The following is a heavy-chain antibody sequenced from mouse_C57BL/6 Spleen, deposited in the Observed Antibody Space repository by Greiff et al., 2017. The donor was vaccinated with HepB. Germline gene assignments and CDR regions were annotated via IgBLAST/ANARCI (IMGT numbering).Heavy chain of an antibody. CDR3: ARDYGYGGGLYYFDC. D-gene: IGHD2-2*01. J-gene: IGHJ2*01. CDR2: IYPRSGNT. Sequence: VQLQQSGAELARPGASVKLSCKASGYTFTSYGISWVKQRTGQGLEWIGEIYPRSGNTYYNEKFKGKATLTADKSSSTAYMGLRSLTSEDSAVYFCARDYGYGGGLYYFDCWGQGTTLTVSS. V-gene: IGHV1-81*01. CDR1: GYTFTSYG.